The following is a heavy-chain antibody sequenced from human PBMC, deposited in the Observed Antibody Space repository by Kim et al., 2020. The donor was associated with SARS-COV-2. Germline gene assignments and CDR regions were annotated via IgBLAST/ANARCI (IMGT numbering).Heavy chain of an antibody. CDR3: ARSPTRDYYYYGMDV. Sequence: ASVKVSCKASGYTFTSYAMHWVRQAPGQRLEWMGWINAGNGNTKYSQKFQGRVTITRDTSASTAYMELSSLRSEDTAVYYCARSPTRDYYYYGMDVWGQGTTVTVSS. CDR1: GYTFTSYA. CDR2: INAGNGNT. D-gene: IGHD1-26*01. V-gene: IGHV1-3*01. J-gene: IGHJ6*02.